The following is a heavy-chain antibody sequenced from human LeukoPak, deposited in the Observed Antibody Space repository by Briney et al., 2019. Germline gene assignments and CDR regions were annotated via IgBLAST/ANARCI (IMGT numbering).Heavy chain of an antibody. CDR3: ARRMVAATPGHY. V-gene: IGHV4-59*01. Sequence: SETLSLTCTVSGGSISSYYGAWIRQPPGKGLEWIGYIYYSGSTGYNPSLKSRVTISVDTSKNQFSLKLTSVTAADTAVYYCARRMVAATPGHYWGQGTLVTISS. J-gene: IGHJ4*02. CDR1: GGSISSYY. CDR2: IYYSGST. D-gene: IGHD2-15*01.